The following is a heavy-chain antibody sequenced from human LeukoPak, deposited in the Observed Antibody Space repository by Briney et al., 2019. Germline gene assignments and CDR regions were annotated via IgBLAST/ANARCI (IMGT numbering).Heavy chain of an antibody. CDR3: ARERRIAAAGGSFNY. V-gene: IGHV1-2*02. J-gene: IGHJ4*02. CDR2: INPNSGGT. Sequence: ASVKVSCKASGYTFTGYYMHWVRQAPGQGLEWMGWINPNSGGTNYAQKFQGRVTMTRDTSISTAYMELSRLRSDDTAVYYCARERRIAAAGGSFNYWGQRTLVTVSS. CDR1: GYTFTGYY. D-gene: IGHD6-13*01.